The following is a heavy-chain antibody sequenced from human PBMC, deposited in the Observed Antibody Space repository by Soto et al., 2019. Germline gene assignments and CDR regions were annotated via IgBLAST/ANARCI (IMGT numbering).Heavy chain of an antibody. D-gene: IGHD6-13*01. CDR2: INAANGDT. Sequence: ASVEVSCEASGYTFTSYGMHWVRQAPGQRLEWMGWINAANGDTKYSPEFQGRVTITRDTSASTAYMELSSLRSEDTAVYYCVRRHVSATGIDWFVPWGQGTMVTV. CDR3: VRRHVSATGIDWFVP. J-gene: IGHJ5*02. CDR1: GYTFTSYG. V-gene: IGHV1-3*01.